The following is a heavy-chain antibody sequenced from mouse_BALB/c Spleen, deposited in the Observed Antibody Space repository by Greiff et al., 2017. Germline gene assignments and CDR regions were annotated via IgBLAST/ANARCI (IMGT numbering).Heavy chain of an antibody. Sequence: EVHLVESGGGLVKPGGSLKLSCAASGFTFSSYAMSWVRQSPEKRLEWVAEISSGGSYTYYPDTVTGRFTISRDNAKNTLYLEMSSLRSEDTAMYYCAILNPYYAMDYWGQGTSVTVSS. V-gene: IGHV5-9-4*01. CDR3: AILNPYYAMDY. J-gene: IGHJ4*01. CDR1: GFTFSSYA. CDR2: ISSGGSYT.